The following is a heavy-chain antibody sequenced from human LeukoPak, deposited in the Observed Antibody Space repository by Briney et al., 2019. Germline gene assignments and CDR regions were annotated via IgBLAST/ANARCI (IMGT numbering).Heavy chain of an antibody. Sequence: SETLSLTCTVSGGSISSYYWSWIRQPPGKGLEWIGYIYYSGRSTYNPSLKSRVTISIDTSKNQFSLKLTSVTAADTAVYYCASAPNVNYFNYWGQGTLLTAST. D-gene: IGHD2/OR15-2a*01. CDR1: GGSISSYY. V-gene: IGHV4-59*08. CDR2: IYYSGRS. CDR3: ASAPNVNYFNY. J-gene: IGHJ4*02.